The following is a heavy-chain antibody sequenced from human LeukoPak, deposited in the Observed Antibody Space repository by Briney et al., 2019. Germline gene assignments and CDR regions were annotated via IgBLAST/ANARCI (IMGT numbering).Heavy chain of an antibody. V-gene: IGHV4-31*03. CDR3: ARGYGYYYYMDV. CDR2: IYYSGST. Sequence: SETLSLTCTVSGGSISSGGYYWSWIRQHRGRGLECIGYIYYSGSTYYNPSLKSRVTISVDTSKNQFSLKLSSVTAADTAAYYCARGYGYYYYMDVWGKGTTVTVSS. CDR1: GGSISSGGYY. D-gene: IGHD1-1*01. J-gene: IGHJ6*03.